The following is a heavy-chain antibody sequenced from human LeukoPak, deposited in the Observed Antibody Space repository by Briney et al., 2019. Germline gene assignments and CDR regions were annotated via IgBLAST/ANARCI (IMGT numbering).Heavy chain of an antibody. D-gene: IGHD6-13*01. CDR2: IYHSGGT. CDR1: GGSISSSNW. J-gene: IGHJ4*02. V-gene: IGHV4-4*02. Sequence: PSETLSLTCAVSGGSISSSNWWSWVRQPPGKGLEWIGEIYHSGGTNYNPSLKSRVTISVDKSKNQFSLKLSSVTAADTAVYYCARDSEGSSWPFDYWGQGTLVTVSS. CDR3: ARDSEGSSWPFDY.